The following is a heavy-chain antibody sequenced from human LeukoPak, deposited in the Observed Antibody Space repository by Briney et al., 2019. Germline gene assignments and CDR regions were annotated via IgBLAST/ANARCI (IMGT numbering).Heavy chain of an antibody. CDR3: TTEGNYDYVWGSPTHYFDY. CDR1: GFTFSNAW. J-gene: IGHJ4*02. D-gene: IGHD3-16*01. Sequence: GGSLRLSCAASGFTFSNAWMSWVRQAPGKGLEWVGRIKSKTDGGTTDYAAPVKGRFTISRDDSKNTLYLQMNSLETEDTAVYYCTTEGNYDYVWGSPTHYFDYWGQGTLVTVSS. V-gene: IGHV3-15*01. CDR2: IKSKTDGGTT.